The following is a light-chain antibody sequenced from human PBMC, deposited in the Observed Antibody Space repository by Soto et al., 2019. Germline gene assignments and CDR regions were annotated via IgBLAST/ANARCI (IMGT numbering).Light chain of an antibody. J-gene: IGLJ1*01. CDR2: EVS. V-gene: IGLV2-8*01. CDR3: SSKISGFVYG. CDR1: SSDFGGYNY. Sequence: QSVLTQPPSASGSPEQSVTISCTGTSSDFGGYNYVSWYQQHPGKAPKLLIYEVSKRPSGIPDRFSGSKSDNTASLTVSGLQADDEADYYCSSKISGFVYGFGTGTKV.